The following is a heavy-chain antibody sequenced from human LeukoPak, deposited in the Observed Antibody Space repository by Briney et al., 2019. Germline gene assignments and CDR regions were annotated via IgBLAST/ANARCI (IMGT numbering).Heavy chain of an antibody. CDR3: ARARRYCDGDCSSGVYWYFDL. D-gene: IGHD2-21*02. V-gene: IGHV4-4*07. CDR1: GMSISSYY. J-gene: IGHJ2*01. Sequence: SETLSLTCSVSGMSISSYYWTWIRQPAGKGLEWIGRIFTSGSTSYNPSLTSRVTMSVDTSKNQFSLTLTSATAADTAVYYCARARRYCDGDCSSGVYWYFDLWGRGTLVTVSS. CDR2: IFTSGST.